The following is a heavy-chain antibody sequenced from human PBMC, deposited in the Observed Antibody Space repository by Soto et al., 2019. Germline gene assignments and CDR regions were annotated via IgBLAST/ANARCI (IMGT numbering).Heavy chain of an antibody. J-gene: IGHJ6*02. D-gene: IGHD3-10*01. V-gene: IGHV1-18*01. Sequence: QVQLVQYGAEEKKPGSSVKVSCKASGYTFISYGISWVRQAPGQGLEWMGWISAYNDYTNYAQKLQGRATMTTDTSTRISYLELRSLRSDDTAVYYCAREGYYSGSGRSSPPRYYGMDVWGQGTTVTVSS. CDR2: ISAYNDYT. CDR3: AREGYYSGSGRSSPPRYYGMDV. CDR1: GYTFISYG.